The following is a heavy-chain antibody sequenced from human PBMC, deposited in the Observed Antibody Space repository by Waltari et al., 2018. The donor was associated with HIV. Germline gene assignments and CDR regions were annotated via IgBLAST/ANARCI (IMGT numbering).Heavy chain of an antibody. CDR2: VVYKGDT. Sequence: LQLEESGPALVKPSAHLSLTCSVSGGAITIRQYYLRWIRQSSWKRLEWLGNVVYKGDTNYKPSLKSRLAITVDTSTNQFFLTLYSVTAADTATYYCARDQRGDYNFWSLPNHNYGMDVWGQGITVTVSS. CDR1: GGAITIRQYY. CDR3: ARDQRGDYNFWSLPNHNYGMDV. J-gene: IGHJ6*02. D-gene: IGHD3-3*01. V-gene: IGHV4-39*07.